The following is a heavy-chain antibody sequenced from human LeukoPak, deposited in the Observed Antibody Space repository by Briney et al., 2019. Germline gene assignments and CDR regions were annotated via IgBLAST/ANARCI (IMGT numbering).Heavy chain of an antibody. CDR1: GYSISSGYY. D-gene: IGHD6-13*01. CDR2: IYHSGGT. Sequence: SETLSLTCTVSGYSISSGYYWGWIRQPPGKGLEWIGSIYHSGGTYYNPSLKSRVTISVDTSKNQFSLKLSSVTAADTAVYYCARVSSSWYQDWYFDLWGRGTLVTVSS. CDR3: ARVSSSWYQDWYFDL. J-gene: IGHJ2*01. V-gene: IGHV4-38-2*02.